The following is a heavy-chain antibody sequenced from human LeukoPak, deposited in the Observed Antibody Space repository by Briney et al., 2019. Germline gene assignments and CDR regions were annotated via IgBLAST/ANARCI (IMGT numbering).Heavy chain of an antibody. Sequence: SETLSLTCTVSGGSISSYYWSWIRQPPGKGLEWIGYIYYSGSTKYNPSLKSRVTISVDTSKNQFSLKLSSVTAADTAVYYCASGTYYYDRTGFYYYYYAMDVWGQGTTVTVSS. J-gene: IGHJ6*02. CDR2: IYYSGST. V-gene: IGHV4-59*08. CDR3: ASGTYYYDRTGFYYYYYAMDV. CDR1: GGSISSYY. D-gene: IGHD3-22*01.